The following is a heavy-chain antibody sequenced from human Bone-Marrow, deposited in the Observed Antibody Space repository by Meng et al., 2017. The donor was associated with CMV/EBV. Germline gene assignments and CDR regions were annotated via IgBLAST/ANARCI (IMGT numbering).Heavy chain of an antibody. CDR1: GFTFTSYW. CDR3: ARELYSDIVVVPAAPLDY. D-gene: IGHD2-2*01. CDR2: IKQDGNEK. J-gene: IGHJ4*02. V-gene: IGHV3-7*01. Sequence: GESLKISCVASGFTFTSYWMSWVRQAPGKGLEWVANIKQDGNEKYYVDSVKGRFTISRDNAKNSVYLQMNSLRVEDTAVYYCARELYSDIVVVPAAPLDYWGQGTLVTVSS.